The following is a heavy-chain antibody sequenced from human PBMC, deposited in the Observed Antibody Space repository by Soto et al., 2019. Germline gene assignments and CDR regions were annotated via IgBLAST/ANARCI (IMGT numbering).Heavy chain of an antibody. CDR1: GFTFGDYA. V-gene: IGHV3-49*04. CDR3: TRVTPPTLTVTTSQSDY. CDR2: IRSKAYGGTT. Sequence: EVQLVESGGGLVQPGRSLRLSCTASGFTFGDYAMSWVRQAPGKGLEWVGFIRSKAYGGTTEYAASVKGRFTISRDDSKSIAYLQMNSLKTEDTAVYYCTRVTPPTLTVTTSQSDYWGQGTLVTVSS. D-gene: IGHD4-17*01. J-gene: IGHJ4*02.